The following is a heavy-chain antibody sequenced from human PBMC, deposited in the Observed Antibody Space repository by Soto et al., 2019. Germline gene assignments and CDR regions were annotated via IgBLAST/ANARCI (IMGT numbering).Heavy chain of an antibody. V-gene: IGHV2-5*02. CDR3: AHRRSDSSGWYDDY. Sequence: QITLKESGPTLVKPTQTLTLTCTFSGFSLSTSGVGVGWIRQPPGKALEWLALIYWDDDKRYSPSLKSRLTITKDTSKTQVVLTMTNMDPVDTATYYCAHRRSDSSGWYDDYWGQGTLVTVSS. D-gene: IGHD6-19*01. CDR2: IYWDDDK. CDR1: GFSLSTSGVG. J-gene: IGHJ4*02.